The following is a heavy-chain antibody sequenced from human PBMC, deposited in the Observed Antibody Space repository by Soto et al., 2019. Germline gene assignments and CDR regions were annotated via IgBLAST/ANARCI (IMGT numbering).Heavy chain of an antibody. CDR3: AKDAPEYGNYYFDY. Sequence: GGSLRLSCAASGFYFSSTGMSWVRQAPGKGLEWVSSISDSRGSTHYAESVKGRFTISRDKSKNTLYLQMNSLRAEETAVYYCAKDAPEYGNYYFDYWGQGTLVTVSS. J-gene: IGHJ4*02. CDR1: GFYFSSTG. D-gene: IGHD1-1*01. CDR2: ISDSRGST. V-gene: IGHV3-23*01.